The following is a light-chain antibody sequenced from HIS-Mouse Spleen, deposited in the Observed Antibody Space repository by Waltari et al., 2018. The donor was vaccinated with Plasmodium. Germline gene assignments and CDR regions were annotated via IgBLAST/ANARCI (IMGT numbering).Light chain of an antibody. CDR2: DVS. Sequence: QSALTQPRSVSGSPGQSVTISCTGTSSDVGCYKYVSWYQPHPGKAPNLMIYDVSKRPSGVPDRFSGSKSGNTASLTISGLQAEDEADYYCCSYAGSYTWVFGGGTKLTVL. V-gene: IGLV2-11*01. J-gene: IGLJ3*02. CDR1: SSDVGCYKY. CDR3: CSYAGSYTWV.